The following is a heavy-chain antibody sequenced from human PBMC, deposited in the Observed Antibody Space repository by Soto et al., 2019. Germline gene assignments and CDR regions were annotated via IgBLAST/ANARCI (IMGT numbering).Heavy chain of an antibody. Sequence: GGSLRLSCAASGFTFSSYSMNWVRQAPGKGLEWVSYISSSSSTIYYADSVKGRFTISRDNAKNSLYLQMNSLRDEDTAVYYCARDVMVYAMVPGMDVWGQGTTVTVSS. CDR3: ARDVMVYAMVPGMDV. D-gene: IGHD2-8*01. CDR1: GFTFSSYS. V-gene: IGHV3-48*02. CDR2: ISSSSSTI. J-gene: IGHJ6*02.